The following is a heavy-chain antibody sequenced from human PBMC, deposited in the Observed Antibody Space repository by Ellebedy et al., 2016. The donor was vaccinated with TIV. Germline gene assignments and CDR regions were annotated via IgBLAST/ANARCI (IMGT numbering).Heavy chain of an antibody. CDR2: INSDGRST. CDR1: GFNFSNYW. V-gene: IGHV3-74*01. J-gene: IGHJ4*02. CDR3: ARGAGGYSYG. Sequence: GESLKISCAASGFNFSNYWMHWVRQAPGKGLVWVSRINSDGRSTSYANSLKGRFTISSDNAKNTLYLQMNSLRAEDTDVYYCARGAGGYSYGWGQGTLVTVSS. D-gene: IGHD5-18*01.